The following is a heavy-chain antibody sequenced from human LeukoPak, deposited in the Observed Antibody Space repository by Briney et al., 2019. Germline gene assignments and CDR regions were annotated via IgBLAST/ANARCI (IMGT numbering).Heavy chain of an antibody. V-gene: IGHV3-53*01. J-gene: IGHJ6*02. CDR2: MDADGST. CDR1: GLTVGINY. Sequence: GGSLRLFCAASGLTVGINYMSWVRQAPGKGLEWVSFMDADGSTGYADSVKGRFTISRDNSKNTLYLQMNTLRAEDTAIYYCARDRYRSGCMDVWGQGTTVTVS. CDR3: ARDRYRSGCMDV. D-gene: IGHD6-19*01.